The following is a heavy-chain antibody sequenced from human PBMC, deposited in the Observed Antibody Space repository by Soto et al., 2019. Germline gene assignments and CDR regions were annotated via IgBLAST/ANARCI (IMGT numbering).Heavy chain of an antibody. CDR1: GYTLSRSG. J-gene: IGHJ4*02. D-gene: IGHD6-19*01. Sequence: ASVKVSCKASGYTLSRSGIHWVRQAPGQRLEWMGWINAGNGKTKYSQKLQGRVTITRDTSASTAYMELSSLRSEDTAVYYCVRDGAVAGNINFDYWGQGTLVTSPQ. CDR2: INAGNGKT. V-gene: IGHV1-3*01. CDR3: VRDGAVAGNINFDY.